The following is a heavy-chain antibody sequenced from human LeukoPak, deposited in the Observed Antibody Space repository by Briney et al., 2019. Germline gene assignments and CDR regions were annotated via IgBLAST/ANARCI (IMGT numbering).Heavy chain of an antibody. CDR2: IYYSGST. CDR3: ARVVSSGGSLAFDY. J-gene: IGHJ4*02. Sequence: SETLSLTCTVSGGSISSSSYYWGWIRQPPGKGLEWIGSIYYSGSTYYNPSLKSRVTISVDTSKNQFSLKLTSVAAADTAVYYCARVVSSGGSLAFDYWGQGTLVTVSS. CDR1: GGSISSSSYY. V-gene: IGHV4-39*01. D-gene: IGHD2-15*01.